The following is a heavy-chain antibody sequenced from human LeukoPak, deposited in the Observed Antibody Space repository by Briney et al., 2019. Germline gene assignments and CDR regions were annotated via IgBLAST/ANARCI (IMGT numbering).Heavy chain of an antibody. Sequence: GESLKISCKGSGYSFTNYWIGWVRQMPGKGLEWMGIIYPGDSDTRYSPSFQGQVTISADKSISTASLQWSSLTASDTAMYYCARLHLTASLAAVYFDYWGQGTLVTVSS. CDR2: IYPGDSDT. D-gene: IGHD2-21*02. CDR3: ARLHLTASLAAVYFDY. CDR1: GYSFTNYW. J-gene: IGHJ4*02. V-gene: IGHV5-51*01.